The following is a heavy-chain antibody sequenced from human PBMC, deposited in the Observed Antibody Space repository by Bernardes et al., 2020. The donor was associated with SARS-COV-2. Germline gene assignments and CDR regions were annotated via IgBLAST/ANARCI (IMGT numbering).Heavy chain of an antibody. CDR2: ISRSGSDK. CDR1: GFTFSDYY. D-gene: IGHD3-22*01. CDR3: ARRYYDSSGADWFDP. Sequence: WGSLRLSCSASGFTFSDYYMNWIRQAPGKGLEWVSHISRSGSDKNYADSVKGRFTISRDNAKNSVYLQMNSLRAEDTAVYFCARRYYDSSGADWFDPWGQGTLVTVSS. V-gene: IGHV3-11*06. J-gene: IGHJ5*02.